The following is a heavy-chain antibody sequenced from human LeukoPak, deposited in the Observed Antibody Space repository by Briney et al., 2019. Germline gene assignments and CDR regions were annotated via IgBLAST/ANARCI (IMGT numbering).Heavy chain of an antibody. CDR1: GYTFTGYY. CDR2: INPNSGGT. D-gene: IGHD3-22*01. V-gene: IGHV1-2*02. Sequence: ASVKVSCKASGYTFTGYYMHWVRQAPGQGLEWMGWINPNSGGTNYAQKFQGRVTMTRDTSISTAYMELSRLRSDDTAVYYCARTYDSSGYYYNWFGPRGQGTLVTVSS. CDR3: ARTYDSSGYYYNWFGP. J-gene: IGHJ5*02.